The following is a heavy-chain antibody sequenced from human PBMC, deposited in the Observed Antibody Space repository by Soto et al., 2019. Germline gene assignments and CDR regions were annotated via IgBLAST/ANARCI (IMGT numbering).Heavy chain of an antibody. CDR2: IIPFFGTK. Sequence: QVQLVQSGAEVKKPGSSVKVSCTASGGTLNSFSISWVRQSPGLGLEWMGGIIPFFGTKYYAQKFRDRVTFPAGESTSTVYMEMNGLKSDDTAIYYCANYSGNSWLGPWGQGTLVTVSS. J-gene: IGHJ5*02. D-gene: IGHD6-19*01. CDR3: ANYSGNSWLGP. V-gene: IGHV1-69*01. CDR1: GGTLNSFS.